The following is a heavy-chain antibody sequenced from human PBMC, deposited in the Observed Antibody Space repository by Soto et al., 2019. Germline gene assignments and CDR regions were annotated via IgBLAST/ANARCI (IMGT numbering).Heavy chain of an antibody. J-gene: IGHJ6*02. CDR2: ISYDGSNK. Sequence: QVQLVESGGGVVQPGRSLRLSCAASGFTFSSYGMHWVRQAPGKGLEWVAVISYDGSNKYYADSVKGRFTISRDNSKNTLYLQMNSLRAEDTAVYYCAKAYLGYSYYYGMEVWGQGTTVTVSS. D-gene: IGHD5-18*01. CDR1: GFTFSSYG. V-gene: IGHV3-30*18. CDR3: AKAYLGYSYYYGMEV.